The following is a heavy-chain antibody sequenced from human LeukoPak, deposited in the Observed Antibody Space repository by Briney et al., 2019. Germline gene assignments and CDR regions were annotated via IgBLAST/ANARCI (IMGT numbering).Heavy chain of an antibody. D-gene: IGHD6-13*01. J-gene: IGHJ4*02. Sequence: ETLSLTCTVSGGSIISSSYYWGWVRQAPGKGLEWVSSSSATGVSTFYADSVKGRFTISRDNSKNTLYLQMNSLTAEDTAVYYCARKQQMVHALDYWGQGTLVTVSS. CDR1: GGSIISSSYY. V-gene: IGHV3-23*01. CDR2: SSATGVST. CDR3: ARKQQMVHALDY.